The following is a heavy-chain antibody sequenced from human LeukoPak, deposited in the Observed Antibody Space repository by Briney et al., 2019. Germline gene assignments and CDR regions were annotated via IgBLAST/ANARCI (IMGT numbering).Heavy chain of an antibody. CDR2: IYYSGST. CDR3: ASFPYSSGWYPGYYFDY. V-gene: IGHV4-31*03. D-gene: IGHD6-19*01. Sequence: PSETLSLTCTVSGGSISSGGYYWSWLRQHPGKGLEWIGYIYYSGSTYYNPSLKSRVTISVDTSKNQFSLKLSSVTAADTAVYYYASFPYSSGWYPGYYFDYWGQGTLVTVS. CDR1: GGSISSGGYY. J-gene: IGHJ4*02.